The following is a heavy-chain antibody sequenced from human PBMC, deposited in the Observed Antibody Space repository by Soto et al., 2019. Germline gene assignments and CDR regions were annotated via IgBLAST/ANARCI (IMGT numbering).Heavy chain of an antibody. V-gene: IGHV4-30-4*01. CDR3: ARDPSRRFPNAFDI. Sequence: SETLSLTCTVSGGSISSGDYYWSWIRQPPGKGLEWIGYIYYSGSTYYNPSLKSRVTISVDTSKNQFSLKLSSVTAADTAVYYCARDPSRRFPNAFDIWGQGTMVTVSS. J-gene: IGHJ3*02. CDR2: IYYSGST. CDR1: GGSISSGDYY. D-gene: IGHD3-3*01.